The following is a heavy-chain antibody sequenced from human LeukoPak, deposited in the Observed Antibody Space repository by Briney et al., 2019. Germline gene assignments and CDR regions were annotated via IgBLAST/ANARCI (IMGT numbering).Heavy chain of an antibody. J-gene: IGHJ4*02. CDR2: IYYSGST. V-gene: IGHV4-39*07. D-gene: IGHD2-15*01. Sequence: SSETLSLTCTVSGGSISSSSYYWDWIRQPPGKGLEWIGSIYYSGSTYYNPSLKSRVAISVDTSKNRFSLKLSSVTAADTAVYYCARDFLDCGGGSCYWSKFDYWGQGTLVTVSS. CDR1: GGSISSSSYY. CDR3: ARDFLDCGGGSCYWSKFDY.